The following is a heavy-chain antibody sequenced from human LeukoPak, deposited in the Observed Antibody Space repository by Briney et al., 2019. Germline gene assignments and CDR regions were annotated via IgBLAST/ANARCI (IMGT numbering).Heavy chain of an antibody. J-gene: IGHJ6*03. CDR2: ISGSGGST. CDR1: GFTFRSYA. Sequence: GGSLRLSCVASGFTFRSYAMHWVRQAPGKGLEWVSPISGSGGSTYYADSVKGRFTISRDNSKNTLYLQMNSLRAEDTAVYYCASDILTGYPSSYMDVWGKGTTVTISS. V-gene: IGHV3-23*01. D-gene: IGHD3-9*01. CDR3: ASDILTGYPSSYMDV.